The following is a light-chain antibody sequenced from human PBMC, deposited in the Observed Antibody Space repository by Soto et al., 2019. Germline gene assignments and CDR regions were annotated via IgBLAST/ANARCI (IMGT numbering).Light chain of an antibody. CDR3: ASYTTSSTYV. Sequence: QSALTQPASVTGSPGQSIAISYHGTSSDVGGYSYVSWYQQQPGKAPKLVISDVSNRPSGVSDRFSGSKSGNTASLTISGLQTEDEADYYCASYTTSSTYVFGTGTKVTVL. J-gene: IGLJ1*01. CDR2: DVS. V-gene: IGLV2-14*01. CDR1: SSDVGGYSY.